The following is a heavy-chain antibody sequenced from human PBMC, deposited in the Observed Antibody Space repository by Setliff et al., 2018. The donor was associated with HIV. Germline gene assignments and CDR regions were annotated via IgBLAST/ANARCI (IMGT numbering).Heavy chain of an antibody. J-gene: IGHJ3*01. CDR3: ARGDVSTWYAFDL. D-gene: IGHD6-13*01. CDR1: GFSVSVNY. V-gene: IGHV3-53*01. Sequence: GGSLRLSCAASGFSVSVNYMSWVRQAPGKGLEWVSVIYSSGDTYYENSVKGRFTTSRDSSKNMVFLQMNSLRVEDTALYYCARGDVSTWYAFDLWGQGTMVT. CDR2: IYSSGDT.